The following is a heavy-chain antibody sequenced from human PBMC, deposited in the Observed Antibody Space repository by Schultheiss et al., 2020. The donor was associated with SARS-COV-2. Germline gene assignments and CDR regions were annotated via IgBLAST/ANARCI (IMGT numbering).Heavy chain of an antibody. Sequence: SQTLSLTCTVSGGSVSSGSYYWSWIRQPPGKGLEWIGYIYYSGSTNYNPSLKSRVTISVDTSKNQFSLKLSSVTAADTAVYYCVRFPVRGAAAGADAFDIWGQGTMVTVSS. J-gene: IGHJ3*02. CDR1: GGSVSSGSYY. V-gene: IGHV4-61*01. CDR2: IYYSGST. CDR3: VRFPVRGAAAGADAFDI. D-gene: IGHD6-13*01.